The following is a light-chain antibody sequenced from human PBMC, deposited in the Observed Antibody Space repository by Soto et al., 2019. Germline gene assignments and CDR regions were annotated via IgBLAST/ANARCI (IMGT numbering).Light chain of an antibody. Sequence: DTQMTQSPSSLSASVGDRVTITCRASQGIRNFLAWYQQKPGKVPKLLVYGASTLQSGVPSRFSGSGSGTDFTLTISSLQPEDVATYYCQMYNSAPWTFGQGTKVDI. CDR3: QMYNSAPWT. CDR1: QGIRNF. V-gene: IGKV1-27*01. J-gene: IGKJ1*01. CDR2: GAS.